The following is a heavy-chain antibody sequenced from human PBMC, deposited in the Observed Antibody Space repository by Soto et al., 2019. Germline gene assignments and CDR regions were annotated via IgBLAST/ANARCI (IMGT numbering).Heavy chain of an antibody. J-gene: IGHJ4*02. CDR1: GFTFSDYP. D-gene: IGHD2-15*01. Sequence: GGSLRLSCAASGFTFSDYPMNWVRQAPGKGLEWVSSIRTISSAIYFADSVRGRFTISRDNARNSLYLQMTSLRDEDTAVYYCARETPSFDSWGQGTMVTVYS. CDR2: IRTISSAI. CDR3: ARETPSFDS. V-gene: IGHV3-48*02.